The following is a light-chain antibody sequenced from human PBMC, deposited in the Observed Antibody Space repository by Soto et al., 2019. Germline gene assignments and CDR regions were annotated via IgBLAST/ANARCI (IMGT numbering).Light chain of an antibody. CDR1: QSVTTF. CDR2: AAS. J-gene: IGKJ4*01. Sequence: DIQMTQSPSSLSASVRDRVTLSCRASQSVTTFLNWYQQKPGEAPKLLIHAASTLQSGVPSRFSGSGSGTDFTLTISSLQPEDFATYYCQQSFSSPLTFGGGTKVEIK. CDR3: QQSFSSPLT. V-gene: IGKV1-39*01.